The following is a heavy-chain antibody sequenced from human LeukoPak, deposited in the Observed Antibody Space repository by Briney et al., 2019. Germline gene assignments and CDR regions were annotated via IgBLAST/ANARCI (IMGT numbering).Heavy chain of an antibody. CDR1: GYTFTGYY. CDR2: INPNSGGT. D-gene: IGHD3-22*01. CDR3: ARHLLIVGPFDI. V-gene: IGHV1-2*02. Sequence: ASVKVSCKASGYTFTGYYMHWVRQAPGQGLEWMGWINPNSGGTNYAQKFQGRVTMTRDTSISTAYMELSRLRSDDTAVYYCARHLLIVGPFDIWGQGTMVTVSS. J-gene: IGHJ3*02.